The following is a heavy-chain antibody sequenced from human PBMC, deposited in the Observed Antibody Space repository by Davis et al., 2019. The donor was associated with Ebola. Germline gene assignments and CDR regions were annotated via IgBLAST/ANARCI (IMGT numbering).Heavy chain of an antibody. CDR2: IYDSGRT. Sequence: PSETLSLTCTFSDGSISSHYWNWVRQPPGKGLEWIWIIYDSGRTNYNPSLKSRVTISADTSKNQFSLKLQSVTAADTAVYYCVRFGYGAYWGQGTLVTVSS. D-gene: IGHD3-22*01. V-gene: IGHV4-59*11. CDR1: DGSISSHY. J-gene: IGHJ4*02. CDR3: VRFGYGAY.